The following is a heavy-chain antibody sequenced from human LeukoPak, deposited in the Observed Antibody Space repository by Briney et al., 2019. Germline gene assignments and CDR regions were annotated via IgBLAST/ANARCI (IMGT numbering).Heavy chain of an antibody. D-gene: IGHD3-10*01. J-gene: IGHJ5*02. CDR3: ARVMPTHRLWFGESRSTNWFDP. V-gene: IGHV1-2*02. CDR2: INPNSGGT. Sequence: ASVKVSCKASGYTFTSYYMHWVRQAPGQGLEWMGWINPNSGGTNYAQKFQGRVTMTRDTSISTAYMELSRLRSDDTAVYYCARVMPTHRLWFGESRSTNWFDPWGQGTLVTVSS. CDR1: GYTFTSYY.